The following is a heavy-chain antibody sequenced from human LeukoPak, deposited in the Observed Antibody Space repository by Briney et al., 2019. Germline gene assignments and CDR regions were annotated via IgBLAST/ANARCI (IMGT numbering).Heavy chain of an antibody. CDR3: AKDNYGGVYAS. V-gene: IGHV3-23*01. D-gene: IGHD3-16*01. Sequence: GESLRLSCAASGFIFRNFGMSWIRQAPGKGLEWVSHISDVVAHTWYADSVKGRFIISRDNSNNRVFLQMNSLRPEDTALYYCAKDNYGGVYASWGQGTLVTVFS. CDR2: ISDVVAHT. CDR1: GFIFRNFG. J-gene: IGHJ5*02.